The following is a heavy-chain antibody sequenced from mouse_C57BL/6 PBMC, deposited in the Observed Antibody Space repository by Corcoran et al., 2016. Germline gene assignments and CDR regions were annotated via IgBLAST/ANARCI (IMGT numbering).Heavy chain of an antibody. CDR3: AREE. CDR1: GYSITSGYY. CDR2: ISYDGSN. J-gene: IGHJ3*02. Sequence: DVQLQESGPGLVKPYQSLSLTCSVTGYSITSGYYWNWIRQFPGNKLEWMGYISYDGSNNYNPSLKNRISITRDTSKNQFFLKLNSVTTEDTATYYCAREEWGQGTLVTVSA. V-gene: IGHV3-6*01.